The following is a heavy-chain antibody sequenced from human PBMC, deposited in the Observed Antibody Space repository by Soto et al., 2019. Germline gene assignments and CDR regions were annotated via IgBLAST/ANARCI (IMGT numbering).Heavy chain of an antibody. CDR1: GGTFNDYA. V-gene: IGHV1-69*01. CDR2: IIPKFNSA. D-gene: IGHD3-16*02. J-gene: IGHJ4*02. CDR3: ATVEMGVWGTYRQYFFHY. Sequence: QVQLVQSGAEVKRPGSSVKVSCTASGGTFNDYAISWVRQAPGQGLEWMGGIIPKFNSANYAQSFRGGVTITADDSSSTVYMELSSLRSEDTAIYYCATVEMGVWGTYRQYFFHYWGQGSLITVSS.